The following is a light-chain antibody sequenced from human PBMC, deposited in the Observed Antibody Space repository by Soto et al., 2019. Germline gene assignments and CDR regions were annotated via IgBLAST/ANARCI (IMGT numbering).Light chain of an antibody. Sequence: EIVMTQSPVTLSLTLGDRATLSCRASQSVSSNLAWYQLKPGEAPRLLFYAASTRASGIPARFSGSGSGTEFPLTISSLQSEDFAVYYCQQYNVWPTFGQGTKVDIK. CDR1: QSVSSN. J-gene: IGKJ1*01. CDR3: QQYNVWPT. CDR2: AAS. V-gene: IGKV3-15*01.